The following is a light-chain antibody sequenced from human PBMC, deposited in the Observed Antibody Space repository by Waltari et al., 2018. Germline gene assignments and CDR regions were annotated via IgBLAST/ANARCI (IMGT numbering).Light chain of an antibody. Sequence: QSALPQPASVSGSPGQSIPISCPGTSSDVGSYNYVSWYQQHPGKAPKLMIYEVSNRPSGVSSRFSGSKSGNTASLTISGLQAEDEADYYCSSYTSSSSYVFGTGTKVTVL. CDR3: SSYTSSSSYV. V-gene: IGLV2-14*01. CDR1: SSDVGSYNY. CDR2: EVS. J-gene: IGLJ1*01.